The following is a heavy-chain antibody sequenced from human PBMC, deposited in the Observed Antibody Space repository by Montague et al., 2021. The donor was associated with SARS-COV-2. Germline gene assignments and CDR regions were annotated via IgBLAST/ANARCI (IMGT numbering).Heavy chain of an antibody. CDR3: VREYTGSSQAS. Sequence: SETRSLTCSVSGGSIDTGDYYWAWSRQPPGKGLEWIGSIFHSGTTYYAPSLRGRVTISVDTSKNQFSLKLNSVTAADTAFYYCVREYTGSSQASWGQGTLVTVSS. D-gene: IGHD6-6*01. V-gene: IGHV4-39*02. CDR2: IFHSGTT. CDR1: GGSIDTGDYY. J-gene: IGHJ5*02.